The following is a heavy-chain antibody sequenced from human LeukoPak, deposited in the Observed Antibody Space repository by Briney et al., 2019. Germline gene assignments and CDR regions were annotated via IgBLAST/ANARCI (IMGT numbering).Heavy chain of an antibody. D-gene: IGHD5-18*01. CDR3: ARRGTAYDY. CDR1: GGSFSGYY. J-gene: IGHJ4*02. CDR2: INHSGST. V-gene: IGHV4-34*01. Sequence: KSSETLSLTCAVYGGSFSGYYWSWIRQPPGKGLEWIGEINHSGSTNHNPSLKSRVTISVDTSKNQFSLKLSSVTAADTAVYYCARRGTAYDYWGQGTLVTVSS.